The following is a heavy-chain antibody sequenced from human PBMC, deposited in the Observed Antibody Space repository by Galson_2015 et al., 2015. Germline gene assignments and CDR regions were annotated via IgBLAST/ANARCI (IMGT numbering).Heavy chain of an antibody. CDR2: IYYSGST. CDR1: GDSMSSSGYY. CDR3: ARKYSSSRLGYFDY. Sequence: TLSLTCTVSGDSMSSSGYYWSWIRQHPGKGLEWIGHIYYSGSTYYSSSLKSRVTISIDTSKNQFSLNLSSVTAADTAVYYCARKYSSSRLGYFDYWGQGTLVPVSS. J-gene: IGHJ4*02. D-gene: IGHD6-13*01. V-gene: IGHV4-31*03.